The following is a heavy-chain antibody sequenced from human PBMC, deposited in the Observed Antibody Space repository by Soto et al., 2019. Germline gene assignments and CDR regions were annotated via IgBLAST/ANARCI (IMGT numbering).Heavy chain of an antibody. CDR2: ISSNGGST. J-gene: IGHJ4*02. CDR1: GFTFSSYA. D-gene: IGHD2-15*01. CDR3: GTGCSGGSCYSVFDY. V-gene: IGHV3-64D*08. Sequence: GGSLRLSCSASGFTFSSYAMHWVRQAPGKGLEYVSAISSNGGSTYYADSVKGRFTISRDNSKNTLYLQMSSLRAEDTAVYYCGTGCSGGSCYSVFDYWGQGTLVTVSS.